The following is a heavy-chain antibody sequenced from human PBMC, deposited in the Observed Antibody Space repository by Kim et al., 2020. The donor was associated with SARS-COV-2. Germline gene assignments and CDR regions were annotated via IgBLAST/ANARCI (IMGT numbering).Heavy chain of an antibody. CDR1: GFSFSTYA. CDR3: AKVRTTLVWAGMDV. CDR2: LTTSGDFT. Sequence: GGSLRLSCAVSGFSFSTYAMTWVRQAPGKGLEWVASLTTSGDFTYYAGSVKGRFTISRDNSKNALFLHMTSLRAEDTAAYYCAKVRTTLVWAGMDVWGQG. J-gene: IGHJ6*02. V-gene: IGHV3-23*01. D-gene: IGHD1-1*01.